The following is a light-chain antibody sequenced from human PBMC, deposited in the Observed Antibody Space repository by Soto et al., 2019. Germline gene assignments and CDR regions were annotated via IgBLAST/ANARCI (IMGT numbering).Light chain of an antibody. V-gene: IGKV3-11*01. CDR3: QQSAT. CDR1: QSVSNS. CDR2: DVS. J-gene: IGKJ3*01. Sequence: EIVLTQSPATLSLSPGERVTLSCRASQSVSNSLAWYQQKPGQPPRLLIYDVSNRATGIPARFSGSGSGTDFTLTITSLEPEDFAVYYCQQSATFGPGTKGDIK.